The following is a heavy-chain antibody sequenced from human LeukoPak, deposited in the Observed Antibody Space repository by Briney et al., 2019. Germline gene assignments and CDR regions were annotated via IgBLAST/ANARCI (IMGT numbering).Heavy chain of an antibody. CDR2: ISAYNDNT. CDR3: ARDPGIQLWSPWYFDY. J-gene: IGHJ4*02. D-gene: IGHD5-18*01. V-gene: IGHV1-18*01. Sequence: ASVKVSCKASGYTFTSYGVSWVRQAPGQGLEWMGWISAYNDNTNYAQKLQGRVTLTTDTSTSTAYMELRSLRSDDTAVYYCARDPGIQLWSPWYFDYWGQGTLVTVSS. CDR1: GYTFTSYG.